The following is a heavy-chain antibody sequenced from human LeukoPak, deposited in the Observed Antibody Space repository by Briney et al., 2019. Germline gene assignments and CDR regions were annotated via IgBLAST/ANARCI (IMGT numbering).Heavy chain of an antibody. CDR3: TTDGYYYDSSGYYHYFDY. Sequence: GGSLRLSCAASGFTFSNAWMSWVRQAPGKGLEWVGRIKSKTDGGTTDYAAPVKGRFTISRDDSKNTLYLQMNSLETEDTAVYYCTTDGYYYDSSGYYHYFDYWGQGTLVTVSS. D-gene: IGHD3-22*01. J-gene: IGHJ4*02. V-gene: IGHV3-15*01. CDR1: GFTFSNAW. CDR2: IKSKTDGGTT.